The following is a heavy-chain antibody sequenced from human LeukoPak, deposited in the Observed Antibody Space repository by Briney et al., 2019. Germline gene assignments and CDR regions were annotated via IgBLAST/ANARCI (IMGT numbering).Heavy chain of an antibody. V-gene: IGHV1-2*02. D-gene: IGHD6-13*01. Sequence: ASVKVSCKASGGTFSSYAISWVRQAPGQGLEWMGWINPNSGGTNYAQKFQGRVTMTRDTSISTAYMELSRLRSDDTAVYYCARGGSSSWYLTHWFDPWGQGTLVTVSS. CDR2: INPNSGGT. J-gene: IGHJ5*02. CDR3: ARGGSSSWYLTHWFDP. CDR1: GGTFSSYA.